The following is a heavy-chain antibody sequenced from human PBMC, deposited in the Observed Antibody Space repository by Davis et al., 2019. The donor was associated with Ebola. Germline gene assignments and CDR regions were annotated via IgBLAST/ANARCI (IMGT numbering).Heavy chain of an antibody. Sequence: AASVKVSCKASGYTFTSYGISWVRQAPGQGLEWMGWISAYNGNTNYAQKLQGRVTMTTDTSTSTAYMELRSLRSDDTAVYYCARGVTMVRGTFWCDYWGQGTLVTVSS. J-gene: IGHJ4*02. CDR3: ARGVTMVRGTFWCDY. CDR2: ISAYNGNT. D-gene: IGHD3-10*01. V-gene: IGHV1-18*01. CDR1: GYTFTSYG.